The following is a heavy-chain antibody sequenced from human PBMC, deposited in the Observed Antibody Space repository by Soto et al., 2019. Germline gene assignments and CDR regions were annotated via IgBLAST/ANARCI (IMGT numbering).Heavy chain of an antibody. CDR3: ARAGPNYGSGSYFDY. J-gene: IGHJ4*02. CDR1: GGTFSSYT. V-gene: IGHV1-69*02. CDR2: IIPILGIA. Sequence: ASVKVSCKASGGTFSSYTISWVRQAPGQGLEWMGRIIPILGIANYAQKFQGRVTITADKSTSTAYMELSSLRSEDTAVYYCARAGPNYGSGSYFDYWGQGTLVTVSS. D-gene: IGHD3-10*01.